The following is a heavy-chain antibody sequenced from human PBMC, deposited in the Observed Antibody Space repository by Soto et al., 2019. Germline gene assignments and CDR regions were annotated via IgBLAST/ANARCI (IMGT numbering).Heavy chain of an antibody. D-gene: IGHD3-3*01. CDR2: ISYDGSNK. Sequence: GGSLRLSCADSGFTFSSYAMHWVRQAPGKGLEWVAVISYDGSNKYYADSVKGRFTISRDNSKNTLYLQMNSLRAEDTAVYYCARDPHSVRFLEWLKSENWFDPWGQGTLVTVSS. CDR1: GFTFSSYA. J-gene: IGHJ5*02. V-gene: IGHV3-30-3*01. CDR3: ARDPHSVRFLEWLKSENWFDP.